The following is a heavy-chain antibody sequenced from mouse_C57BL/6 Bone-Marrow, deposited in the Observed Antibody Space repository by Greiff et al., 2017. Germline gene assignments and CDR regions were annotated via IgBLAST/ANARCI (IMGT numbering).Heavy chain of an antibody. D-gene: IGHD1-1*01. CDR3: ARYGSSSFAY. CDR2: ISDGGSYT. Sequence: EVHLVESGGGLVKPGGSLKLSCAASGFTFSSYAMSWVRQTPEKRLEWVATISDGGSYTYYPDNVKGRFTISRDNAKNNLYLQRSHLKSEDTAMYYCARYGSSSFAYWGQGTLVTVSA. J-gene: IGHJ3*01. CDR1: GFTFSSYA. V-gene: IGHV5-4*01.